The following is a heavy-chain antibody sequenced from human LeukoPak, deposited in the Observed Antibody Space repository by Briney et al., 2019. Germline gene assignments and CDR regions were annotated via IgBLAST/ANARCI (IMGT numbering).Heavy chain of an antibody. V-gene: IGHV1-2*02. CDR1: GYTFTGYY. Sequence: ASVKVSCKASGYTFTGYYMHWVRQAPGQGLEWMGWINPNSGGTNYAQKFQGRVTMTRDTSISTAYMELSRLRSDDTAVYYCARGGVRVGATRHHYFDYWGQGTLVTVSS. D-gene: IGHD1-26*01. J-gene: IGHJ4*02. CDR2: INPNSGGT. CDR3: ARGGVRVGATRHHYFDY.